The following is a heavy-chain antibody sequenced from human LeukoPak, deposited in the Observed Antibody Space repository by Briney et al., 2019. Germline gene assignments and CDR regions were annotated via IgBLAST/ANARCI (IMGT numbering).Heavy chain of an antibody. D-gene: IGHD6-19*01. Sequence: GPVKVSFKASGYTFTSYGISWVRQAPGQGLEWMGWISAYNGNTNYAQKLQGRVTMTTDTSTSTAYMELRSLRSDDTAVYYCARDLDSSGWYSIPYYYYMDVWGKGTTVTISS. CDR2: ISAYNGNT. CDR3: ARDLDSSGWYSIPYYYYMDV. V-gene: IGHV1-18*01. J-gene: IGHJ6*03. CDR1: GYTFTSYG.